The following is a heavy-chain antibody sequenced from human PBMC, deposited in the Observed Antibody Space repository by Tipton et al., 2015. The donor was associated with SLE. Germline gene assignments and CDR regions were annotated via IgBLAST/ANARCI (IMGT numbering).Heavy chain of an antibody. D-gene: IGHD2-2*01. Sequence: SLRLSCAASGFTFSSYSMNWVRQAPGKGLEWVSSIGSSSSYIYYADSVKGRFTIARDNAKNSLYLQMNSLRAEDTAVYYCARDRASGVVVPAAMEGGWFDPWGRGTLVTVSS. CDR3: ARDRASGVVVPAAMEGGWFDP. CDR1: GFTFSSYS. CDR2: IGSSSSYI. V-gene: IGHV3-21*01. J-gene: IGHJ5*02.